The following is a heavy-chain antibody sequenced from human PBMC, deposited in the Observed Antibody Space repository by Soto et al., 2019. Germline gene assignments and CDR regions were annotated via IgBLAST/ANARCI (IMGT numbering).Heavy chain of an antibody. J-gene: IGHJ5*02. D-gene: IGHD3-3*01. V-gene: IGHV1-18*01. CDR1: GYTFTSYG. Sequence: ASVKVSCKASGYTFTSYGISWVRQAPGQGLEWMGWISAYNGNTNYAQKLQGRVTMTTDTSTSTAYMGLRSLRSDDTAVYYCARDFRIPFLGVVIISNWFDPWGQGTLVTVSS. CDR2: ISAYNGNT. CDR3: ARDFRIPFLGVVIISNWFDP.